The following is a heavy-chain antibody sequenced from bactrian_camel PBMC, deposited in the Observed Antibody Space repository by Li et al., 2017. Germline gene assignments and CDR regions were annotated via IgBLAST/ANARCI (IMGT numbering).Heavy chain of an antibody. CDR1: RVSPNTGC. CDR2: IYTDGGAT. Sequence: HVQLVESGGGLVQPGGSLRLSCAASRVSPNTGCMGWYRQTPGKAREGVAAIYTDGGATFYSDSVKGRFTISQDNAKNTVYLQMNSLKPEDTAMYYCAARGPYCYTKLSVADFTYWGQGTQVTVS. CDR3: AARGPYCYTKLSVADFTY. V-gene: IGHV3S6*01. J-gene: IGHJ6*01. D-gene: IGHD2*01.